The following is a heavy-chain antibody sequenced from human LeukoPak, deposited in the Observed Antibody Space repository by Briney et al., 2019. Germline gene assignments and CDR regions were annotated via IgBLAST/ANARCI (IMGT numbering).Heavy chain of an antibody. CDR1: GLPFSHYD. D-gene: IGHD3-22*01. J-gene: IGHJ4*02. Sequence: PGGSLRLSCAVSGLPFSHYDMNWVRQAPGKGLEWVSSISSGGYTIKYHGSVRGRFIISRDNANNSLYLQMNSLRGDDTASYYCATDSSGFSYWGQGILVAVSS. CDR3: ATDSSGFSY. V-gene: IGHV3-48*03. CDR2: ISSGGYTI.